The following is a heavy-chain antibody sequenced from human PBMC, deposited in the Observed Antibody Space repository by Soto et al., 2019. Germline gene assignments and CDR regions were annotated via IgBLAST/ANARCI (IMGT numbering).Heavy chain of an antibody. V-gene: IGHV5-10-1*01. CDR2: LDPSDSYT. D-gene: IGHD3-22*01. CDR1: GYSFTSYW. CDR3: ARRGSVVPGDAFDI. Sequence: GESLKISCKGSGYSFTSYWISWVRQMPGKGLEWMGRLDPSDSYTNYSPSFQGHVTISADKSISTAYLQWSSLKASDTAMYYCARRGSVVPGDAFDIWGQGTMATVTS. J-gene: IGHJ3*02.